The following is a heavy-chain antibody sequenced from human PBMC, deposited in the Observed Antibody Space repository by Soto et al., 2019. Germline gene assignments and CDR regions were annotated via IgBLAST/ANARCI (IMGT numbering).Heavy chain of an antibody. J-gene: IGHJ4*02. CDR2: IWYDGSDK. CDR1: GFTFSSYG. CDR3: ARDRYSSGWYDLDY. V-gene: IGHV3-33*01. D-gene: IGHD6-19*01. Sequence: QVQLVESGGGVVQPGRSLRLSCAASGFTFSSYGMHWVRQAPGKGLECVAVIWYDGSDKYYADSVKGRFTISRDNSKNTLCLQMNSLRADDTAVYYCARDRYSSGWYDLDYWGQVTLVTVSS.